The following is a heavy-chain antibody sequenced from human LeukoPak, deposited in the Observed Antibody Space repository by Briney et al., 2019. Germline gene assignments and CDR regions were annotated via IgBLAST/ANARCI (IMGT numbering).Heavy chain of an antibody. Sequence: GGSLRLSCAASGFTLSGNWMHWVRAAPGNGLVWVSSINSDGSNTSYADSVNGRFTNSSDNANNTLYLQVNSLSAEDTAVYYCSRRDNYDYWGQGTLVTVSS. J-gene: IGHJ4*02. D-gene: IGHD2-15*01. CDR2: INSDGSNT. CDR1: GFTLSGNW. V-gene: IGHV3-74*01. CDR3: SRRDNYDY.